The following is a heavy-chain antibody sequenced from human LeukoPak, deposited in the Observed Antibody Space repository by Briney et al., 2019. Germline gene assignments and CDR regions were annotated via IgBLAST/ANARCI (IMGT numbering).Heavy chain of an antibody. Sequence: SLKVSCKASGGTFTSYAISWVRQTPGQGLAWMGGIIPIFGIANYAQKFPGRVTITAHKYTSTPNIQLSSLRTEDTSVDSCARGPGHGWYGCNNCGQGTLITVSS. J-gene: IGHJ4*02. CDR2: IIPIFGIA. CDR3: ARGPGHGWYGCNN. CDR1: GGTFTSYA. V-gene: IGHV1-69*17. D-gene: IGHD6-19*01.